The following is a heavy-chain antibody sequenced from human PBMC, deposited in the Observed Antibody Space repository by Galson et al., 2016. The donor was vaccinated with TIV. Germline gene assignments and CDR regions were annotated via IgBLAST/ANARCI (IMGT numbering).Heavy chain of an antibody. Sequence: PETLSLTCTVSGDSITSINWCAWVRQPPGKGLEWIGEIHQSGTTNYNPSLKSRVTMSVDKSKNQVSLKVNSVTAADTAVYYCAKFISVLYGMDVWGPGTTVTVSS. D-gene: IGHD2/OR15-2a*01. CDR3: AKFISVLYGMDV. CDR2: IHQSGTT. J-gene: IGHJ6*02. V-gene: IGHV4-4*03. CDR1: GDSITSINW.